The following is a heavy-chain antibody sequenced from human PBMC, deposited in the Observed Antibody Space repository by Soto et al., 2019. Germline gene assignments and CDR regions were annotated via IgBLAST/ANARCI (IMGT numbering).Heavy chain of an antibody. J-gene: IGHJ6*02. V-gene: IGHV1-69*13. D-gene: IGHD3-22*01. CDR1: GGIFSSYA. CDR3: AGHSSGVPGYYYGMDV. Sequence: SVKVSCKASGGIFSSYAIIWVRQAPGQGLEWMGGIIPIFDTADYAQKFQGRVTITADESTNTAYMELSSLRSEDTAVYYCAGHSSGVPGYYYGMDVWGQGTTVTVSS. CDR2: IIPIFDTA.